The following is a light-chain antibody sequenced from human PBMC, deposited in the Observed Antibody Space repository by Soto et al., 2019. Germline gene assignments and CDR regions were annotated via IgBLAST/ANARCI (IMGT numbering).Light chain of an antibody. CDR2: EVY. CDR3: KSYRNTATVI. Sequence: QSALTQPASVSGSPGQSISISCTGTSNDVGGYNHVSWYQQLPGKAPKLIIYEVYYRPSGVSHRFSGSKSANTASLTISGLQAEDDDDYYCKSYRNTATVIFGGGTKLTVL. V-gene: IGLV2-14*01. CDR1: SNDVGGYNH. J-gene: IGLJ2*01.